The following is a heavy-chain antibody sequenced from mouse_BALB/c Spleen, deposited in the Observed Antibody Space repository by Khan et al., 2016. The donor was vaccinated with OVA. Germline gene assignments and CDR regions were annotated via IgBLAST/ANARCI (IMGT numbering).Heavy chain of an antibody. CDR1: GYTFTDFI. D-gene: IGHD2-2*01. CDR2: INPNNGGI. CDR3: ARHGYGGFAY. J-gene: IGHJ3*01. V-gene: IGHV1-18*01. Sequence: VRLQQSGPELVKPGASVKISCKASGYTFTDFIIDWVKQSLGESLEWIGDINPNNGGIMYNQKFKGKATLTVDKSSSPAYMELRSLTSEDTAVYYCARHGYGGFAYWGQGTLVTVSA.